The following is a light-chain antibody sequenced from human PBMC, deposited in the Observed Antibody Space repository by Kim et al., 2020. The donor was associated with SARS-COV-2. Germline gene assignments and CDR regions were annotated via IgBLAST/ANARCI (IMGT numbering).Light chain of an antibody. V-gene: IGKV3-20*01. CDR2: GAS. CDR3: QRYGSSAK. CDR1: QSVTSTF. J-gene: IGKJ1*01. Sequence: IVLTQSPGTLSLSPGERATLSCRASQSVTSTFLAWYQQKVGQAPRLLIRGASSRATGIPDRFSGSGSGTDFTLTISRLEPEDFGVYYCQRYGSSAKFGQGTKVDIK.